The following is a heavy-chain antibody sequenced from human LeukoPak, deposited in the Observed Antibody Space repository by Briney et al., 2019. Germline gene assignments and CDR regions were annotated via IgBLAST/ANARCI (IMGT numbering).Heavy chain of an antibody. Sequence: AGTLRLSCAASGFTFSSYWMHWVRQAPGKGLVWVSRINSDGSSTNYADSVKGRFTISRDNAKNTLYLQMNSLRAEDTAVYYCARVSRSASSIDYWGQGTLVTVSS. D-gene: IGHD5/OR15-5a*01. V-gene: IGHV3-74*01. CDR2: INSDGSST. CDR3: ARVSRSASSIDY. J-gene: IGHJ4*02. CDR1: GFTFSSYW.